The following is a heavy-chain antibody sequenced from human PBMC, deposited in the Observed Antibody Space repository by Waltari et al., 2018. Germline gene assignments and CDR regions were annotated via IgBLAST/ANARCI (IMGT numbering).Heavy chain of an antibody. J-gene: IGHJ4*02. CDR3: ARRGSGGGEIDY. CDR2: IYYSGST. Sequence: QVQLQESGPGLVKPSETLSLTCTVSGGSISSHYWSWIRQPPGKGLEWIGYIYYSGSTNYNPALKSRVTISVVTSKNQFALKLCSVTAADTAVYYCARRGSGGGEIDYWGQGTLVTVSS. CDR1: GGSISSHY. V-gene: IGHV4-59*11. D-gene: IGHD2-21*01.